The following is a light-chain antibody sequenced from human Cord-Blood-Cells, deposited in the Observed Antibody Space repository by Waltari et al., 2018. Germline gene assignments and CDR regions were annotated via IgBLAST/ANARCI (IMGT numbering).Light chain of an antibody. V-gene: IGLV7-46*01. Sequence: QAVVTQEPSLTVSPGGTVPLTCGSSTGAVTSGHYPYWFQQKPGPAPRTLIYDTTNKHSWTPARFSGSLLGGKAALTLSGAQPEDEAEYYCLLSYSGARVFGGGTKLTVL. CDR1: TGAVTSGHY. CDR2: DTT. CDR3: LLSYSGARV. J-gene: IGLJ3*02.